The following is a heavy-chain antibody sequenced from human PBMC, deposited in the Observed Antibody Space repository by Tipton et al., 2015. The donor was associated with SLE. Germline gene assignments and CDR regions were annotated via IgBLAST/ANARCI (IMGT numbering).Heavy chain of an antibody. CDR1: GGSISSSYY. CDR2: IYYSGST. D-gene: IGHD6-19*01. Sequence: TLSLTCTVSGGSISSSYYWGWIRQAPGKGLEWIGSIYYSGSTFYNPSLKSRVTISMETSKNQFSLHVTSVTAADTALYYCAREASSSWGFDYWGQGTLVTVSS. V-gene: IGHV4-39*07. J-gene: IGHJ4*02. CDR3: AREASSSWGFDY.